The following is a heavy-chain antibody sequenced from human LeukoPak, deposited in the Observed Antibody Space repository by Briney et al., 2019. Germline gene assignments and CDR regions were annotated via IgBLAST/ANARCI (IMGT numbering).Heavy chain of an antibody. CDR3: ARDRERYRNYYYCMDV. D-gene: IGHD2-15*01. V-gene: IGHV1-2*02. Sequence: GASVKVSCKASGYTFTGYYMHWVRQAPGQGLEWMGWINPNSGGTNYAQKFQGRVTMTRDTSISTAYMELSGLISDDTAVYYCARDRERYRNYYYCMDVWGKGTTVTVSS. CDR2: INPNSGGT. J-gene: IGHJ6*03. CDR1: GYTFTGYY.